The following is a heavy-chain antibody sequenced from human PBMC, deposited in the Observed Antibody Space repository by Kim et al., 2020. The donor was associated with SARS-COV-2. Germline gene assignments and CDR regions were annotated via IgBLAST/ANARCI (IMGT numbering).Heavy chain of an antibody. CDR3: ARVFDYGDYEGMVPGGYFDY. CDR1: GGTFSSYA. V-gene: IGHV1-69*13. CDR2: IIPIFGTA. D-gene: IGHD4-17*01. J-gene: IGHJ4*02. Sequence: ASVKVSCKASGGTFSSYAISWVRQAPGQGLEWMGGIIPIFGTANYAQKFQGRVTITADESTSTAYMELSSLRSEDTAVYYCARVFDYGDYEGMVPGGYFDYWGQGTLVTVSS.